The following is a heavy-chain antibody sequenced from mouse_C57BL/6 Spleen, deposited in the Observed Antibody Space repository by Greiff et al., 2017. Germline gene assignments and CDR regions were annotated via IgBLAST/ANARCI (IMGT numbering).Heavy chain of an antibody. CDR1: GYTFTSYW. Sequence: QVQLQQPGAELVKPGASVKLSCKASGYTFTSYWMHWVKQRPGQGLEWIGMIHPNSGSTNYNEKFKSKATLTVDKSSSTAYMQLSSRTSEDSAVYYCARGGYSNSVFDYWGQGTTLTVSS. D-gene: IGHD2-5*01. V-gene: IGHV1-64*01. CDR3: ARGGYSNSVFDY. CDR2: IHPNSGST. J-gene: IGHJ2*01.